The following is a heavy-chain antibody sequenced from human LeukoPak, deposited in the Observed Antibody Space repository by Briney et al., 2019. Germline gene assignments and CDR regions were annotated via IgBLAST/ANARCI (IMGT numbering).Heavy chain of an antibody. CDR1: GGSISSGGYY. Sequence: PSQTLSLTCTVSGGSISSGGYYWRWIRQPPGKGLERIGYIYHSGSTYYNPSLKSRVTISVDRSKNQFSLKLSSVTAADTAVYYCARARIVGATMVAEYFQHWGQGTLVTVSS. J-gene: IGHJ1*01. CDR2: IYHSGST. D-gene: IGHD1-26*01. CDR3: ARARIVGATMVAEYFQH. V-gene: IGHV4-30-2*01.